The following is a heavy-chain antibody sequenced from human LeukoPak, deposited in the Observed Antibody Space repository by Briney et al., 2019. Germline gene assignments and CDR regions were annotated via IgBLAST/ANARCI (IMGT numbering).Heavy chain of an antibody. Sequence: PSETLSLTRTVSGVSISSFYWSWIRQSPGKGLEWIGYLSYSGITHYNPSLKSRVTFSVDTSKKHFSLKLTSVTAADTAVYYCAKTLGSGAYYERTFDSWGQGTPVTVSS. CDR2: LSYSGIT. CDR3: AKTLGSGAYYERTFDS. V-gene: IGHV4-59*01. D-gene: IGHD1-26*01. CDR1: GVSISSFY. J-gene: IGHJ4*02.